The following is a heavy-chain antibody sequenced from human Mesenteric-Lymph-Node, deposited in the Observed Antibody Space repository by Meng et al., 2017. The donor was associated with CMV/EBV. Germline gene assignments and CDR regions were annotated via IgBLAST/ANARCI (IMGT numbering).Heavy chain of an antibody. J-gene: IGHJ4*02. Sequence: GESLKISCAASGFTLSDYYMNWIRQAPGKGLEWVSYISNSGTTIFYGDSVKDRFTVSRDNAKNSLYLQMNSLRAEDTAVYYCARGYYYGLGSSPRGALWGQGTLVTVSS. V-gene: IGHV3-11*04. CDR3: ARGYYYGLGSSPRGAL. D-gene: IGHD3-10*01. CDR1: GFTLSDYY. CDR2: ISNSGTTI.